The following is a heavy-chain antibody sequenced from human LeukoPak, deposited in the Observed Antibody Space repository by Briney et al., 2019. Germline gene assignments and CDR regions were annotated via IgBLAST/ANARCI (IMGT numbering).Heavy chain of an antibody. CDR1: GGTFSSYA. Sequence: GASVKVSCKASGGTFSSYAISWVRQAPGQGLEWMGGIIPILGTANYAQKFQGRVTITADESTSTAYMELSSLRSEDTAVYYCARVSLRTVPRWFDPWGQGTLVTVSS. CDR3: ARVSLRTVPRWFDP. J-gene: IGHJ5*02. V-gene: IGHV1-69*13. CDR2: IIPILGTA. D-gene: IGHD4-17*01.